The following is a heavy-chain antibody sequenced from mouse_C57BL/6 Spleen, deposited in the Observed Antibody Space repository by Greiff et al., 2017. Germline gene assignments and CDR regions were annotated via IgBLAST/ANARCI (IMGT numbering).Heavy chain of an antibody. CDR2: IYPGDGDT. V-gene: IGHV1-80*01. J-gene: IGHJ4*01. CDR3: ARPGRGAMDY. Sequence: QVQLKQSGAELVKPGASVKISCKASGYAFSSYWMNWVKQRPGKGLEWIGQIYPGDGDTNYNGKFKGKATLTADKSSSTAYMQLSSLTSEDSAVYFCARPGRGAMDYWGQGTSVTVAS. CDR1: GYAFSSYW. D-gene: IGHD4-1*01.